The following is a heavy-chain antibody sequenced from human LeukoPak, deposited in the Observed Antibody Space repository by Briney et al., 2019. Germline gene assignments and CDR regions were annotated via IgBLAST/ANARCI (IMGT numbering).Heavy chain of an antibody. Sequence: SVKVFCKASGGTFSSYAISWVRQAPGQGLEWMGRIIPIFGIANYAQKFQGRVTITADKSTSTAYMELSSLRSEDTAVYYCARGGGILTGYYYYFDYWGQGTLVTVSS. CDR1: GGTFSSYA. J-gene: IGHJ4*02. V-gene: IGHV1-69*04. D-gene: IGHD3-9*01. CDR2: IIPIFGIA. CDR3: ARGGGILTGYYYYFDY.